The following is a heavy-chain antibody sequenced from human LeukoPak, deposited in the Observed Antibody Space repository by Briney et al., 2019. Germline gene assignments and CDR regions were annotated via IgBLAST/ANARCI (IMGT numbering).Heavy chain of an antibody. CDR3: ARDSGSNFDY. J-gene: IGHJ4*02. CDR2: IYYSGST. Sequence: SETLSLTCTVSGGSISSSSYYWGWIRQPPGKGLEWIGSIYYSGSTYYNPSLKSRVTISVDTSKNRFSLKLSSVTAADTAVYHCARDSGSNFDYWGQGTLVTVSS. D-gene: IGHD2-15*01. CDR1: GGSISSSSYY. V-gene: IGHV4-39*07.